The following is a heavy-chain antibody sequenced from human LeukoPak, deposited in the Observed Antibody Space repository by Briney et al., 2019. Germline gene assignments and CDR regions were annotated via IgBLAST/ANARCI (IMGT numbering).Heavy chain of an antibody. CDR3: AKSIAGRPDFDY. J-gene: IGHJ4*02. CDR1: GFTFTAYS. Sequence: PGGSLRLSCAASGFTFTAYSINWVRQAPGMGLEWVSSISPVSTYIYYADSVKGRFTISRDNAKNSLYLQMNSLRVDDTAIYYCAKSIAGRPDFDYWGQGTLVTVSA. CDR2: ISPVSTYI. V-gene: IGHV3-21*01. D-gene: IGHD6-6*01.